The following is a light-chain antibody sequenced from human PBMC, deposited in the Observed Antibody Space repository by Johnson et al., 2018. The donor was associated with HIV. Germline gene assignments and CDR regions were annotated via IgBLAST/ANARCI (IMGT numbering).Light chain of an antibody. J-gene: IGLJ1*01. V-gene: IGLV1-51*02. CDR1: SSNIGKNY. Sequence: HSVLTQPPSVSAAPGQMVSISCSGSSSNIGKNYVSWYQQLPGTAPKLLIYENNKRPSGIPDRFSGSKSGTSATLGITGLQTGDEADYYCGTWDSSLTAYVFGTGTKVTVL. CDR2: ENN. CDR3: GTWDSSLTAYV.